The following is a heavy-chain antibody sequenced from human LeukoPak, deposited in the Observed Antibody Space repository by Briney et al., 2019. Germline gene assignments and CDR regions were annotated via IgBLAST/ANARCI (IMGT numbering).Heavy chain of an antibody. CDR1: GGTFSSYA. V-gene: IGHV1-69*05. D-gene: IGHD6-13*01. Sequence: SVKVSCKASGGTFSSYAISWVRQAPGQGLEWMGGIIPIFGTANYAQKFQGRVTITTDESTSTAYMELSSLRSEDTAVYYCAREAIAAAGTGGRDALDIWGQGTMVTVSS. CDR2: IIPIFGTA. CDR3: AREAIAAAGTGGRDALDI. J-gene: IGHJ3*02.